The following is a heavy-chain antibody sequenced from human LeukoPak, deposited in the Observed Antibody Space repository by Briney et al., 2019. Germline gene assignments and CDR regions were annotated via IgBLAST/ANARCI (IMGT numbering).Heavy chain of an antibody. CDR3: ARGDDPKYYYDSSEENWFDP. V-gene: IGHV1-8*01. D-gene: IGHD3-22*01. CDR1: GYTFTSYD. Sequence: ASVKVSCKASGYTFTSYDINWVRQATGQGLEWMGWMNPNSGNTGYAQKFQGRVTMTRNTSISTAYMELSSLRSEDTAVYYCARGDDPKYYYDSSEENWFDPWGQGTLVTVSS. CDR2: MNPNSGNT. J-gene: IGHJ5*02.